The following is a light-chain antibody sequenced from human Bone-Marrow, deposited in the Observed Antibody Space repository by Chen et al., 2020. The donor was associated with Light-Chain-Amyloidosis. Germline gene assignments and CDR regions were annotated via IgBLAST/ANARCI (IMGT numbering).Light chain of an antibody. CDR1: SSNIGAGYD. J-gene: IGLJ1*01. V-gene: IGLV1-40*01. CDR3: QTYDDSPIAYV. CDR2: GHN. Sequence: QSVLTQPPSVSGAPGQGVTIPCAGSSSNIGAGYDVYWYQQLPGTAPKFLIYGHNQRPSGVPDRFSGSRSGTSASRAITELQADDEADYYCQTYDDSPIAYVFGTGTRVTVL.